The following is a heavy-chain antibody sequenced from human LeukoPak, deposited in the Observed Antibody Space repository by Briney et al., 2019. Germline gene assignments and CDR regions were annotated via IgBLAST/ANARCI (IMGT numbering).Heavy chain of an antibody. CDR2: IYTSGST. Sequence: SETLSLTCTVSGGSISSYYWSWIRQPAGKGLGWIGRIYTSGSTNYNPSLKSRVTMSVDTSKNQFSLKLSSVTAADTAVYYCAGDWGYDSFDYWGQGTLVTVSS. D-gene: IGHD3-3*01. CDR1: GGSISSYY. CDR3: AGDWGYDSFDY. J-gene: IGHJ4*02. V-gene: IGHV4-4*07.